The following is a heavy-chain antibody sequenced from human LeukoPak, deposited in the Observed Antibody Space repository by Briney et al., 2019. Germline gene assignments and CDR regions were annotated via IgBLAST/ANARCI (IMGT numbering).Heavy chain of an antibody. CDR1: GFTFSSYS. CDR2: ISSSSSTI. Sequence: PGGSLRLSCAASGFTFSSYSMNWVRQAPGKGLEWVSYISSSSSTIYYADSVKCRFTISRDNAKNSLYLQMNSLRAEDTAVYYCARALWFGETFPAYWGQGTLVTVSS. D-gene: IGHD3-10*01. CDR3: ARALWFGETFPAY. J-gene: IGHJ4*02. V-gene: IGHV3-48*01.